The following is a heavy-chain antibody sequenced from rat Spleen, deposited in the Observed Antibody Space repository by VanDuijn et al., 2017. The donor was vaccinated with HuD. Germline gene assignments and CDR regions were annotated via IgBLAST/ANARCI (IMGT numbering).Heavy chain of an antibody. V-gene: IGHV4-2*01. CDR2: VNKDSSTI. CDR3: IREAFGVDY. J-gene: IGHJ2*01. CDR1: GINFNDYR. D-gene: IGHD4-3*01. Sequence: EVKLVESGGGLVQPGRSLKLSCAASGINFNDYRMGWVRQAAGKGLEWIGEVNKDSSTIKYTPSLKDKLSISRDNAQNTLYLKMSKLGSEETTIYYCIREAFGVDYWGQGVMVTVSS.